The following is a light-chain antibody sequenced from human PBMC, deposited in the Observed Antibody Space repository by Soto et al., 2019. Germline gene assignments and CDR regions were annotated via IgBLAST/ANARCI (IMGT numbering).Light chain of an antibody. CDR3: QQYNSYST. Sequence: DIQMTQSPSTLSASVGDRVTITCRASQSISSWLAWYQQKPGKAPKLLIYKASSLESGVPSRFSGSGSATEFTLTISSLQPDDFVSYYCQQYNSYSTFGQGTKVEVK. CDR1: QSISSW. J-gene: IGKJ1*01. CDR2: KAS. V-gene: IGKV1-5*03.